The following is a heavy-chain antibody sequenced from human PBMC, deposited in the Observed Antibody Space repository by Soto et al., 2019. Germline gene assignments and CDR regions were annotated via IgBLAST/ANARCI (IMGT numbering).Heavy chain of an antibody. CDR3: ARDGGLGAVAGDY. J-gene: IGHJ4*02. V-gene: IGHV4-30-2*01. Sequence: QLQLQESGSGLVKPSQTLSLTCAVSGGYISSGGYSWRWIRQPPGKGLECIGYIYHSGSTYYNPSPKSRVTIKVDRSKNQFSLKRSSVTVADTAVYYCARDGGLGAVAGDYWGQGTLVNDAS. CDR1: GGYISSGGYS. CDR2: IYHSGST. D-gene: IGHD6-19*01.